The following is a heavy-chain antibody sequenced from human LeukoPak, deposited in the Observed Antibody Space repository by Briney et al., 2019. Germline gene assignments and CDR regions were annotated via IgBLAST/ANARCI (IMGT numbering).Heavy chain of an antibody. CDR1: GGTFSSYA. J-gene: IGHJ6*03. CDR2: IIPIFGTA. D-gene: IGHD1-26*01. CDR3: ARAWGAANYYYYMDV. V-gene: IGHV1-69*05. Sequence: GASVKVSCKASGGTFSSYAISWARQAPGQGLEWMGRIIPIFGTANYAQKFQGRVTITTDESTSTAYMELSSLRSEDTAVYYCARAWGAANYYYYMDVWGKGTTVTVSS.